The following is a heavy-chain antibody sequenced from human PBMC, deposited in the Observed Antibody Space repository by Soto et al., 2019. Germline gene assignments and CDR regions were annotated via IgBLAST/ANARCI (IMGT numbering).Heavy chain of an antibody. CDR1: GFTFSSYA. V-gene: IGHV3-23*01. Sequence: LSLTCAASGFTFSSYAMSWVRQAPGKGLEWVSAISGSGGSTYYADSVKGRFTISRDNSKNTLYLQMNSLRAEDTAVYYCAKDHGYYFDYWGQGTLVTVSS. CDR3: AKDHGYYFDY. CDR2: ISGSGGST. J-gene: IGHJ4*02.